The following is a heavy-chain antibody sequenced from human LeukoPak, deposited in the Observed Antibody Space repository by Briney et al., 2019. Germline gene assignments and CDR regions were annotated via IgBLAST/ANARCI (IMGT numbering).Heavy chain of an antibody. CDR2: TSGNSDFT. V-gene: IGHV3-23*01. D-gene: IGHD5-12*01. J-gene: IGHJ4*02. CDR3: AKGAKFYTGYVNY. CDR1: GFTFSTYW. Sequence: GGSLRLSCAVSGFTFSTYWMAWVRQAPGKGLEWVSGTSGNSDFTYYADSVKGRFTISRDNSRNTLYLQMNSLRAEDTAVYYCAKGAKFYTGYVNYWGQGTVVSVSS.